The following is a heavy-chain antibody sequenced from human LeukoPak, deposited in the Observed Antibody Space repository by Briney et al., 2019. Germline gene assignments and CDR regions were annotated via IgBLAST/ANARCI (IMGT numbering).Heavy chain of an antibody. Sequence: GGSLRLSCAASGFTVSSNFMTWVRQAPGKGLEWVAVIWYDGSNKYYADSVKGRFTISRDNSKNTLYLQMNSLRAEDTAVYYCAREQNRIAAAGLFDYWGQGTLVTVSS. CDR2: IWYDGSNK. J-gene: IGHJ4*02. CDR1: GFTVSSNF. CDR3: AREQNRIAAAGLFDY. D-gene: IGHD6-13*01. V-gene: IGHV3-33*08.